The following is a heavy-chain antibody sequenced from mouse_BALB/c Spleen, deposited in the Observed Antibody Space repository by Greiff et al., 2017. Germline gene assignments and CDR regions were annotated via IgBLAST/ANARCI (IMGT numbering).Heavy chain of an antibody. CDR3: ARWDDYDSWFAY. D-gene: IGHD2-4*01. CDR2: ISYSGST. Sequence: EVKVEESGPGLVKPSQSLSLTCTVTGYSITSDYAWNWIRQFPGNKLEWMGYISYSGSTSYNPSLKSRISITRDTSKNQFFLQLNSVTTEDTATYYCARWDDYDSWFAYWGQGTLVTVSA. CDR1: GYSITSDYA. V-gene: IGHV3-2*02. J-gene: IGHJ3*01.